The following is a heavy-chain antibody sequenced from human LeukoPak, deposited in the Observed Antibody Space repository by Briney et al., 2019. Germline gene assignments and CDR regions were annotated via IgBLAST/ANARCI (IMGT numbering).Heavy chain of an antibody. CDR3: ARDSSSYYFDY. J-gene: IGHJ4*02. CDR2: IYTGGTT. CDR1: GFTFSSYA. D-gene: IGHD6-6*01. V-gene: IGHV3-66*01. Sequence: QTGGSLRLSCAASGFTFSSYAMSWVRQAPGKGLEWVSIIYTGGTTHYADSLKDRFTISRDDSINTLYLQMNSLRAEDTAVYYCARDSSSYYFDYWGQGTLVTVSS.